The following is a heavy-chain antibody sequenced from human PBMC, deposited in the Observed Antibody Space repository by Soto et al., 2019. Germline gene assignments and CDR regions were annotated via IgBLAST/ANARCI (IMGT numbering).Heavy chain of an antibody. V-gene: IGHV4-39*01. CDR3: ARWPADDILTGYSDY. D-gene: IGHD3-9*01. CDR2: IYYSGST. J-gene: IGHJ4*02. Sequence: SETLSLTCTVSGGSISSSSYYWGWILHPPGKGLEWIGSIYYSGSTHYNPSLKSRVTISVDTSKNQFSLKLSSVTAADTAVYYCARWPADDILTGYSDYWGQGTLVTVSS. CDR1: GGSISSSSYY.